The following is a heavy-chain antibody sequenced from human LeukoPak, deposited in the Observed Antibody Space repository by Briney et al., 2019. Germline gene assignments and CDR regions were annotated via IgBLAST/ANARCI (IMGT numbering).Heavy chain of an antibody. Sequence: GGSLRLSCAASGFTFSSYSMNWVRQAPGKGREWVSYISSSSSTNYYAASVKGRFTISRDNAKNSLYLQMNSLRAEDTAVYYCARGPELGRGEGYWGQGTLVTVSS. CDR1: GFTFSSYS. V-gene: IGHV3-48*01. J-gene: IGHJ4*02. CDR2: ISSSSSTN. CDR3: ARGPELGRGEGY. D-gene: IGHD3-10*01.